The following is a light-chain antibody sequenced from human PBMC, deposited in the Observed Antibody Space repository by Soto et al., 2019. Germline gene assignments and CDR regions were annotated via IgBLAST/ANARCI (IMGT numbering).Light chain of an antibody. CDR2: RVS. J-gene: IGKJ1*01. CDR1: QSLLHSNGYNF. CDR3: MQGTHWPRT. Sequence: IVMTQSPLSLPVTPGEPASISCRSSQSLLHSNGYNFLDWFQQRPGQSPRRLLYRVSNRDSGVADKFSGSASGTNFTLKISWVEAEDVGVYYCMQGTHWPRTFGQGTKVDIK. V-gene: IGKV2-30*02.